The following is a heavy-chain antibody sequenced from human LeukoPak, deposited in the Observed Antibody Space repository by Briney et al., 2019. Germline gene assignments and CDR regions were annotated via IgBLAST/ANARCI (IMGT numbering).Heavy chain of an antibody. V-gene: IGHV1-2*02. CDR3: ARDRGGGSYLGAFDI. J-gene: IGHJ3*02. CDR2: INPNSGGT. D-gene: IGHD1-26*01. CDR1: GYTFTGYY. Sequence: GASVKVSCKASGYTFTGYYMHWVRQAPGQGLEWMGWINPNSGGTNYAQKFQGRVTMTRDTSISTAYVELSRLRSDDTAVYYCARDRGGGSYLGAFDIWGQGTMVTVSS.